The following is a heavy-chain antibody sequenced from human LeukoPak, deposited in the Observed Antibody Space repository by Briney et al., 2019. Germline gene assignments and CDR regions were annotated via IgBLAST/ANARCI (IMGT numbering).Heavy chain of an antibody. Sequence: SVKVSCKASGGTFRSYAISWVRQAPGQGLEWMGGIIPIFGTANYAQKFQGRVTITTDESTSTAYMELSSLRSEDTAVYYCARGVLRFLEWSSPSRTSWFDPWGQGTLVTVSS. D-gene: IGHD3-3*01. CDR1: GGTFRSYA. CDR2: IIPIFGTA. V-gene: IGHV1-69*05. J-gene: IGHJ5*02. CDR3: ARGVLRFLEWSSPSRTSWFDP.